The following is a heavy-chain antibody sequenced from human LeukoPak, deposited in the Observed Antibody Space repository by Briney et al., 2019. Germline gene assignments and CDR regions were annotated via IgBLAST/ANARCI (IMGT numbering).Heavy chain of an antibody. V-gene: IGHV1-18*01. J-gene: IGHJ4*02. CDR3: ARSGIRGYSYVHLKNSEQDY. Sequence: ASVKASCKASGYTFTSYGVSWVRQAPGQGLEWMGWISVYNGNTDYAQKFQGRVTMTTDTSTSTAYMELRSLRSDDTAVYYCARSGIRGYSYVHLKNSEQDYWGQGTLVTVSS. CDR1: GYTFTSYG. CDR2: ISVYNGNT. D-gene: IGHD5-18*01.